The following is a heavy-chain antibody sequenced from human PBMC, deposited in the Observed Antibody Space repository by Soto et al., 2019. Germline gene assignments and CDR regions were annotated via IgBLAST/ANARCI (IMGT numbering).Heavy chain of an antibody. V-gene: IGHV4-59*01. Sequence: SETLSLTCTVSGGSISSNYWTWIRQPPGKGLEWIGYVYNSGSTNYNPSLKSRVTISVDTSKSQFSLKLNSVTAADTAVYYWARTSPVGSVSYYHAFDYWSQGALGTV. D-gene: IGHD1-26*01. J-gene: IGHJ4*02. CDR2: VYNSGST. CDR1: GGSISSNY. CDR3: ARTSPVGSVSYYHAFDY.